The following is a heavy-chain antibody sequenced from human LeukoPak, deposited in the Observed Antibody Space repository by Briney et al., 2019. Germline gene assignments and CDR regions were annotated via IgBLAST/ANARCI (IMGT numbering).Heavy chain of an antibody. Sequence: SETLSLTCTVSGGSISSYYWSWIRQPAGKGLEWIGRIYTSGSTNYHPSLKSRVTMSVDTSKNQFSLKLSSVTAADTAVYFCARSVVVTASHRYFDLWGRGTLVTVSS. CDR1: GGSISSYY. D-gene: IGHD2-21*02. J-gene: IGHJ2*01. V-gene: IGHV4-4*07. CDR3: ARSVVVTASHRYFDL. CDR2: IYTSGST.